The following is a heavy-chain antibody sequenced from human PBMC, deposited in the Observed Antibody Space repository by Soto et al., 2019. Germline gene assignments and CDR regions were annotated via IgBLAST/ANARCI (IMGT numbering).Heavy chain of an antibody. D-gene: IGHD3-10*01. CDR2: IYYSGST. J-gene: IGHJ6*02. CDR1: GGSISSSSYY. CDR3: ARQSVWFGSYYYYGMDV. Sequence: SETLSLTCTVSGGSISSSSYYWGWIRQPPGKGLEWIGSIYYSGSTYYNPSLKSRVTISVDTSKNQFSLKLSSVTAADTAVYYCARQSVWFGSYYYYGMDVWGQGTTVTAP. V-gene: IGHV4-39*01.